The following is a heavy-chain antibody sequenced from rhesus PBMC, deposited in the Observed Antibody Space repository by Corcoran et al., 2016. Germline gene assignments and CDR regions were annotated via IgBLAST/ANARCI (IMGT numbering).Heavy chain of an antibody. D-gene: IGHD6-13*01. V-gene: IGHV4S5*01. CDR3: ARDRGSSSWDY. Sequence: QVQLEESGPGLVKPSETLSLPCAVSCGSISGYSWNWLRQPPGKGLEWIGYIGGSSGSTDYNPSLKRRVTISTDTSKNQLSLRLSSVTAADTAVYYCARDRGSSSWDYWGQGVLVTVSS. CDR2: IGGSSGST. CDR1: CGSISGYS. J-gene: IGHJ4*01.